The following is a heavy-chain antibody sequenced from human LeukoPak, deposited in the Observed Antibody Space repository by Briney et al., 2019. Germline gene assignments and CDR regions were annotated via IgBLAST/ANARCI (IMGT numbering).Heavy chain of an antibody. CDR2: INPNSGGT. V-gene: IGHV1-2*04. J-gene: IGHJ4*02. CDR3: ARSGSWQYYFDY. Sequence: GASVKVSCKASGYTFTSYYMHWVRQAPGQGLEWMGWINPNSGGTNYAQKFQGWVTMTRDTSISTAYMELSRLRSDDTAVYYCARSGSWQYYFDYWGQGTLVTVSS. D-gene: IGHD5-12*01. CDR1: GYTFTSYY.